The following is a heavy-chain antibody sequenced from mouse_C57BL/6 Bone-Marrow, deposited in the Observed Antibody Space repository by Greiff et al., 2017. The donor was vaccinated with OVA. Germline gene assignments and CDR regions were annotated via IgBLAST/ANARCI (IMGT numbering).Heavy chain of an antibody. J-gene: IGHJ2*01. D-gene: IGHD1-1*01. CDR1: GFTFTDYY. CDR3: ARDCGSFYFGD. V-gene: IGHV1-36*01. CDR2: VYPYNGGT. Sequence: VQLKESGPVLVKPGPSVKISCKASGFTFTDYYMHWVKQSHGKSLEWIGLVYPYNGGTSYNQKFKGQATLTVDTSSSTAYMELNSLTSEDSAVYSGARDCGSFYFGDWGKGTTLTVSS.